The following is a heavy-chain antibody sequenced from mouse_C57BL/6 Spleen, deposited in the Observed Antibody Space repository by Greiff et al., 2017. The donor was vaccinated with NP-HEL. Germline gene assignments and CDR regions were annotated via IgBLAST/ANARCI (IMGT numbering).Heavy chain of an antibody. CDR1: GFTFSDYG. D-gene: IGHD2-5*01. J-gene: IGHJ4*01. Sequence: EVQVVESGGGLVKPGGSLKLSCAASGFTFSDYGMHWVRQAPEKGLEWVAYISSGSSTIYYADTVKGRFTIYRDNAKNTLFMKMTSLRSEETAMYYCASGSYYSKGYAMDYWGQGTSVTVSS. CDR3: ASGSYYSKGYAMDY. CDR2: ISSGSSTI. V-gene: IGHV5-17*01.